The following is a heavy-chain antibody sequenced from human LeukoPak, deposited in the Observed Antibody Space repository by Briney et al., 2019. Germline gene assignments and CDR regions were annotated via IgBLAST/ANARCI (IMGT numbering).Heavy chain of an antibody. V-gene: IGHV2-70*11. J-gene: IGHJ4*02. D-gene: IGHD2-15*01. CDR2: IDWDGDK. CDR1: GFSLNTRGMC. Sequence: SGPALVKPTQTLTLTCTFSGFSLNTRGMCVSWIRQPPGKALEWLARIDWDGDKYYSTSLKTRLTISKGTSENQVVLTLTNMXXXXXXXXXXARSRYTYHYFDNWGQGTLVTVSS. CDR3: ARSRYTYHYFDN.